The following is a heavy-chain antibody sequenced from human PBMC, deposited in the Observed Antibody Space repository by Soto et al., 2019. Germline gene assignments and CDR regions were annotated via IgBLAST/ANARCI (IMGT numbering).Heavy chain of an antibody. V-gene: IGHV1-69*13. D-gene: IGHD2-15*01. Sequence: ASVKVSCKASGGTFSSYAISWVRQAPGQGLEWMGGIIPIFGTANYAQKFQGRVTITADESTSTAYMEPSSLRSEDTAVYYCERDHCSGGSCPYNWFDPWGQGTLVTVSS. CDR3: ERDHCSGGSCPYNWFDP. J-gene: IGHJ5*02. CDR1: GGTFSSYA. CDR2: IIPIFGTA.